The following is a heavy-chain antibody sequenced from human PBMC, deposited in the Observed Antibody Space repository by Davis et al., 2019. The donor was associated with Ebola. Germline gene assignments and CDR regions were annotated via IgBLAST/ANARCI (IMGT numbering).Heavy chain of an antibody. CDR1: AFTFGSYA. Sequence: GESLKISCAASAFTFGSYAMSWVRQAPGKGLEWVSAISGSGGSTYYADSVKGRFTISRDNSKNTLYLQMNSLRAEDTAIYYCAKDKNYDFWSGYPHDAFDIWGQGTMVTVSS. CDR2: ISGSGGST. D-gene: IGHD3-3*01. CDR3: AKDKNYDFWSGYPHDAFDI. J-gene: IGHJ3*02. V-gene: IGHV3-23*01.